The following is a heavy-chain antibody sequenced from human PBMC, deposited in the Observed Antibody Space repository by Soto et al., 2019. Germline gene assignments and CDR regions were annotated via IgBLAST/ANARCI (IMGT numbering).Heavy chain of an antibody. Sequence: EVQLVESGGGLVQPGGSLRLSCAASGFTFSSYWMHWVRQAPGKGLVWVSRINSDGSSTSYADSVKGRFTISRDNAKNTLYLQMNSLRAEDTAVYYCARESRWLHLWWFDPWGQGTLVTVSS. V-gene: IGHV3-74*01. CDR3: ARESRWLHLWWFDP. D-gene: IGHD5-12*01. J-gene: IGHJ5*02. CDR1: GFTFSSYW. CDR2: INSDGSST.